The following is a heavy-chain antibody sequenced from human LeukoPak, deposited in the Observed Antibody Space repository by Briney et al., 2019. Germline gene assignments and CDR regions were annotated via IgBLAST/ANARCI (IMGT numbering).Heavy chain of an antibody. CDR2: FYHSGT. CDR1: GDSMSTSY. J-gene: IGHJ4*02. CDR3: ARGWRGDHFDY. D-gene: IGHD3-16*01. V-gene: IGHV4-59*01. Sequence: SETLSLTCTVSGDSMSTSYWSWIRQPLGKGLEWIGYFYHSGTDYNPSLKSRVTISGDMSNNQFSLKLSSVTAADTAIYYCARGWRGDHFDYWGQGTLVSVSS.